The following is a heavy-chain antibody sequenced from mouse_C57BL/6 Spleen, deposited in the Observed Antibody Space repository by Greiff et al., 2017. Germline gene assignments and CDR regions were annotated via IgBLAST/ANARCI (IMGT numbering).Heavy chain of an antibody. CDR1: GYTFTSYW. CDR2: IHPNSGST. J-gene: IGHJ1*03. D-gene: IGHD1-1*01. CDR3: AYGRSYRDCYFDF. Sequence: QVQLQQSGAELVKPGASVKLSCKASGYTFTSYWLHWVKQRPGQGLEWIGMIHPNSGSTNYNEKFKSKATLTVDKSSSTAYMQLSSLTSEDSAVYYCAYGRSYRDCYFDFWGTGTTVTVSS. V-gene: IGHV1-64*01.